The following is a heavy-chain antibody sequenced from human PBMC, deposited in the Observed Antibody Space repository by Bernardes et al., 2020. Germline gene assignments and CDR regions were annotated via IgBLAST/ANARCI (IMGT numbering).Heavy chain of an antibody. CDR3: ARLSVTLKKNYYYYMDV. Sequence: GSLRLSCAASGFTFSDHWMHWVRQGPGKGLVWVSRINTDGRNSNYADSVKGRFTISRDNAKNTLYLQMDSLGVEDTGVYYCARLSVTLKKNYYYYMDVWGKGTTVTVSS. V-gene: IGHV3-74*01. D-gene: IGHD2-21*02. CDR2: INTDGRNS. J-gene: IGHJ6*03. CDR1: GFTFSDHW.